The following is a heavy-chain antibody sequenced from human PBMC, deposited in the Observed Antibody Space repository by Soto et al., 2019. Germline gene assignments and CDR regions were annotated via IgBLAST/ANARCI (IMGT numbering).Heavy chain of an antibody. CDR3: ARGLGFIGSGSYTD. CDR1: GGSFSGYY. D-gene: IGHD3-10*01. J-gene: IGHJ4*02. V-gene: IGHV4-34*01. CDR2: INHSGST. Sequence: SETLSLTCAVYGGSFSGYYWSWIRQPPGKGLEWIGEINHSGSTNYNPSLKSRVTISVDTSKDQFSLKLSSVTAADTAVYYCARGLGFIGSGSYTDWGQGTLVTVSS.